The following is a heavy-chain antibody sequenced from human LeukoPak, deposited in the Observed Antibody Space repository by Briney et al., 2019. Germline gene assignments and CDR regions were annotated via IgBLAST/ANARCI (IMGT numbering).Heavy chain of an antibody. V-gene: IGHV3-23*01. J-gene: IGHJ4*02. CDR2: ISGSGGST. D-gene: IGHD3-10*01. CDR3: AKEGGSGSYYMSPHDY. CDR1: GFTFSSYA. Sequence: PGGSLRLSCAASGFTFSSYAMSWVRQAPGKGLEWVSAISGSGGSTYYADSVKGRFTISRDNSENTLYLQMNSLRAEDTAVYYCAKEGGSGSYYMSPHDYWGQGTLVTVSS.